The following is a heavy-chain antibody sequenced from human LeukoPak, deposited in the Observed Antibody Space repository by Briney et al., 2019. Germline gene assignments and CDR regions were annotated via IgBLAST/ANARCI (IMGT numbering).Heavy chain of an antibody. CDR2: IDLRGDT. CDR3: ARRLLYYFDY. CDR1: GDSFSGLSISNYY. D-gene: IGHD2-15*01. Sequence: PSETLSLTGTVSGDSFSGLSISNYYWAWIRQPPGKGLEWMGYIDLRGDTNYNPSLKSRVTISQDTSKKQFSLHLTSVTAAYTAVYYCARRLLYYFDYWGQESLVTVSS. V-gene: IGHV4-4*09. J-gene: IGHJ4*02.